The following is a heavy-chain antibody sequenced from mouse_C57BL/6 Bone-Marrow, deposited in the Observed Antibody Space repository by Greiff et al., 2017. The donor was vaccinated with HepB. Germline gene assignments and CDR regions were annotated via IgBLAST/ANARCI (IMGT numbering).Heavy chain of an antibody. V-gene: IGHV5-6*01. CDR3: ARHYYGNYFDY. D-gene: IGHD1-1*02. CDR2: INSGGSYT. CDR1: GFTFSSYG. J-gene: IGHJ2*01. Sequence: EVQGVESGGDLVKPGGSLKLSCAASGFTFSSYGMSWVRQTPDKRLEWVATINSGGSYTYYPDSVKGRFTISRDNAKNTLYLQMSSLKSEDTAMYYCARHYYGNYFDYWCQGTTLTVSS.